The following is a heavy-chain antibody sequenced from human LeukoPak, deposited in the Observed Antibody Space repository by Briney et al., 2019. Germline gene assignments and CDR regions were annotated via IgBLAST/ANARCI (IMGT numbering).Heavy chain of an antibody. CDR3: VKSGYSTSSHIDY. CDR1: GFTCSAQA. V-gene: IGHV3-64D*09. CDR2: INSNGGST. J-gene: IGHJ4*02. Sequence: GGSLRLSCSVSGFTCSAQAMHWVRQPPGKGLEFLSSINSNGGSTYHADSVKGRFTISRDNSRSTLYLQMKSLRPEDTAVYYCVKSGYSTSSHIDYWGQGTLVTVSS. D-gene: IGHD6-6*01.